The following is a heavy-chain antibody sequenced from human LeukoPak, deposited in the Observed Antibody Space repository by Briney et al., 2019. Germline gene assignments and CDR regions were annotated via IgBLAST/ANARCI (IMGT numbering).Heavy chain of an antibody. V-gene: IGHV1-18*01. Sequence: GASVKVSRKSSGYSFTCNGFSWVRQPPGPGHEWMGWIIAYNGNTNNAKKHPGSITRTTNTSTTTANKVLRRLSSDDTAVYDCARLGGRPGGLEDYWGQGTLVTVSS. CDR1: GYSFTCNG. CDR3: ARLGGRPGGLEDY. CDR2: IIAYNGNT. J-gene: IGHJ4*02. D-gene: IGHD3-16*01.